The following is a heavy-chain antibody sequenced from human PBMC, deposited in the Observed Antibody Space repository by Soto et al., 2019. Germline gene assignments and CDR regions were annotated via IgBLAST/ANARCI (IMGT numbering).Heavy chain of an antibody. CDR2: IKQDGSEK. Sequence: LRLSCAASGFTFSSYWMSWVRQAPGKGLEWVANIKQDGSEKYYVDSVKGRFTISRDNAKNSLYLQMNSLRAEDTAVYYCARALTYYYDSSGYHPIGYWGQGTQVTVSS. D-gene: IGHD3-22*01. CDR1: GFTFSSYW. CDR3: ARALTYYYDSSGYHPIGY. V-gene: IGHV3-7*01. J-gene: IGHJ4*02.